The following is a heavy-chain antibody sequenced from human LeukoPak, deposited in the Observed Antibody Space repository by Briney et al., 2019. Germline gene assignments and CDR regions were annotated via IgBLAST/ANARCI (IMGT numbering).Heavy chain of an antibody. CDR2: ISSSSSYI. CDR1: GFTFSSYS. CDR3: ARDWQQLNNVNNWFDP. D-gene: IGHD6-13*01. Sequence: PGGSLRLSCAASGFTFSSYSMNWVRQAPGKGLEWVSSISSSSSYIYYADSVKGRFTISRDNAKNSLYLQMNSLRAEDTAVYYCARDWQQLNNVNNWFDPWGQGTLVTVSS. V-gene: IGHV3-21*01. J-gene: IGHJ5*02.